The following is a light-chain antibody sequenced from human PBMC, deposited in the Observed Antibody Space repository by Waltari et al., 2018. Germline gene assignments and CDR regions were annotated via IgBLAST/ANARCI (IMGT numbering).Light chain of an antibody. CDR2: EGS. CDR3: CSYAGSSTFVV. CDR1: SSDVGSYNL. Sequence: QSALTQPASVSGSPGQSITISCTGTSSDVGSYNLVSWYQQHPGKAPKLMIYEGSKRRSEVSNRFSGSKSGNTASLTVSGLQAEDEADYYCCSYAGSSTFVVFGGGTKLTVL. J-gene: IGLJ2*01. V-gene: IGLV2-23*03.